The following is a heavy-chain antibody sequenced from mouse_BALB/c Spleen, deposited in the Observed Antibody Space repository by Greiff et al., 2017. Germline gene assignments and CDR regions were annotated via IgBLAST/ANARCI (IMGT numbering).Heavy chain of an antibody. V-gene: IGHV1-9*01. CDR2: ILPGSGST. Sequence: QVQLKESGAELMKPGASVKISCKATGYTFSSYWIEWVKQRPGHGLEWIGEILPGSGSTNYNEKFKGKATFTADTSSNTAYMQLSSLTSEDSAVYYCARFDYDDLAWFAYWGQGTLVTVSA. D-gene: IGHD2-4*01. J-gene: IGHJ3*01. CDR1: GYTFSSYW. CDR3: ARFDYDDLAWFAY.